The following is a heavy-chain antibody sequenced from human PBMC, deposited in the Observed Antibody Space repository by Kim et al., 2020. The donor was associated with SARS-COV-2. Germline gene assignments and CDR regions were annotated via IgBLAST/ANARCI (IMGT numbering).Heavy chain of an antibody. V-gene: IGHV1-2*02. Sequence: ASVKVSCKSSGYIFTKYYIHWVRQAPGHGLEWMGWINPNSSGTNYGQALQGRVSMSRNASIDTVYIDVSRLTSDDTAVYYCARGGLAGSLGYYGLDIWGQGTAVTVS. D-gene: IGHD3-16*01. CDR1: GYIFTKYY. CDR3: ARGGLAGSLGYYGLDI. J-gene: IGHJ6*02. CDR2: INPNSSGT.